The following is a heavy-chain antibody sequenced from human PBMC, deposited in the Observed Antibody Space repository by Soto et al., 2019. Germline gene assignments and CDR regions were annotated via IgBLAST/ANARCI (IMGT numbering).Heavy chain of an antibody. CDR2: IWYDGSNK. Sequence: QVQLVESGGGVVQPGRSLRLSCAASGFTFSSYGMHWVRQAPGKGLEWVAVIWYDGSNKYYADSVKGRFTISRDNSKNTRYLQMNSLRAEDTAVYYCARASKLLYYYYGMDVWGQGTTVTVSS. J-gene: IGHJ6*02. D-gene: IGHD1-26*01. CDR1: GFTFSSYG. V-gene: IGHV3-33*01. CDR3: ARASKLLYYYYGMDV.